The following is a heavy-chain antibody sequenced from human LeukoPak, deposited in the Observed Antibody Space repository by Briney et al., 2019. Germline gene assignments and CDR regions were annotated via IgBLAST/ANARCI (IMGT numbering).Heavy chain of an antibody. CDR3: ARSIAALPDY. CDR1: GGSISSGSYY. J-gene: IGHJ4*02. Sequence: PSETLSLTCTVSGGSISSGSYYWSWIRQPAGKGLEWIGRIYTSGSTNYNPSLKSRVTISVDTSKNQFSLKLSSVTAADTAVYYCARSIAALPDYWGQGTLVTVSS. V-gene: IGHV4-61*02. D-gene: IGHD6-6*01. CDR2: IYTSGST.